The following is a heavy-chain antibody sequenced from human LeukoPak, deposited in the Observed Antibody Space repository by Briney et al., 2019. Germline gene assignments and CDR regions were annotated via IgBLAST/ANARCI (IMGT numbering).Heavy chain of an antibody. CDR3: ARHRKRGKQLLNDFDY. J-gene: IGHJ4*02. V-gene: IGHV4-39*01. Sequence: KPSGTLSLTCAVSGGSISSSSYYWGWIRQPPGKGLEWIGSIYYSGSTYYNPSLKSRVTISVDTSKNQFSLKLSSVTAADTAVYYCARHRKRGKQLLNDFDYWGQGTLVTVSS. D-gene: IGHD2-2*01. CDR1: GGSISSSSYY. CDR2: IYYSGST.